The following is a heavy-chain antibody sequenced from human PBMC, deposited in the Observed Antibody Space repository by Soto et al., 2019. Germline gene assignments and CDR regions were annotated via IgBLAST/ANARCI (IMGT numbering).Heavy chain of an antibody. D-gene: IGHD4-17*01. CDR3: AHTLQDYGEYEGWCYFDY. J-gene: IGHJ4*02. V-gene: IGHV1-18*01. CDR1: GYTFTSYG. Sequence: ASVKVSCKGSGYTFTSYGISWVRQAPGQGLEWMGWISAYNGNTNYAQKLQGRVTMTTDTSTSTAYMELRSLRSDDTAVYYCAHTLQDYGEYEGWCYFDYWGQGTLVTVSS. CDR2: ISAYNGNT.